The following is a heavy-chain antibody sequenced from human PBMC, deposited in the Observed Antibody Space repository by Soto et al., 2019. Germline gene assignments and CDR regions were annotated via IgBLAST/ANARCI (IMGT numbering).Heavy chain of an antibody. Sequence: QVHLQQWGAGLLKPSETLSLTCAVYGESFIGYYWTWIRQSPGKGLEWIGEINHGGSTNYNPSLKRRVTISIDTAKNPFSLKLTSVTAAGTSVSDCARPDIVTTNGFDPWGQGTVVTVSS. CDR1: GESFIGYY. CDR3: ARPDIVTTNGFDP. J-gene: IGHJ5*02. CDR2: INHGGST. D-gene: IGHD5-12*01. V-gene: IGHV4-34*01.